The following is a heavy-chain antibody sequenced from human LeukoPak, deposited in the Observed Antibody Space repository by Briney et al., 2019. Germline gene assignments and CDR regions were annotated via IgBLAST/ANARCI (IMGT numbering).Heavy chain of an antibody. J-gene: IGHJ6*02. V-gene: IGHV4-39*07. CDR3: ARGRFRVRGASHYYYYGMDV. D-gene: IGHD3-10*01. Sequence: PSETLSLTCTVSGGSISSSSYYWGWIRQPPGKGLEWIGEINHSGSTNYNPSLKSRVTISVDTSKNQFSLKLSSVTAADTAVYYCARGRFRVRGASHYYYYGMDVWGQGTTVTVSS. CDR1: GGSISSSSYY. CDR2: INHSGST.